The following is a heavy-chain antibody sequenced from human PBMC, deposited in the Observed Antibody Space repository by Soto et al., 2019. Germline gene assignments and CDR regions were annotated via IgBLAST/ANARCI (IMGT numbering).Heavy chain of an antibody. D-gene: IGHD6-6*01. Sequence: EMQLLESGGGLVQPGASLRLSCTASGFTFTNYAMSWARQAPGKGLEWVSTISGSGVRTYYADSVKGRFTVYRDNSKSTLDLQMNSLRAEDTAIYYCAKDHAREQFVRGENWFDSWGQGTLVTVSS. J-gene: IGHJ5*01. CDR2: ISGSGVRT. CDR3: AKDHAREQFVRGENWFDS. V-gene: IGHV3-23*01. CDR1: GFTFTNYA.